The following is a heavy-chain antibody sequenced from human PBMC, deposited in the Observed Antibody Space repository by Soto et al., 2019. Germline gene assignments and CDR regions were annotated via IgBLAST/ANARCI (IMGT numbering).Heavy chain of an antibody. V-gene: IGHV4-39*01. CDR3: ASFSGATYGDYGGGINY. CDR1: GGSISGSSYY. CDR2: VHYSGSA. J-gene: IGHJ4*02. Sequence: SETLSLTCTVSGGSISGSSYYWGWIRQPPGKGLECIGSVHYSGSADYNPSLKSRVTISVDTSKNQFSLKLTSVTAADTAVYFCASFSGATYGDYGGGINYWGQGTLVTVSS. D-gene: IGHD4-17*01.